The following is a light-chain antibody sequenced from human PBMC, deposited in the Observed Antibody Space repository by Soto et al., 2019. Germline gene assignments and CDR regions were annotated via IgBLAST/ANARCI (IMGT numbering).Light chain of an antibody. CDR1: QNIRTY. J-gene: IGKJ2*01. Sequence: DIQMTQSPYSLSASVGDSVTITCRASQNIRTYLNWYQRKPGRAPKLLIHSASALPSGVPSRFSGSGSGTEFTLTMSGLQPEDFATYYCQQGHSTPYTFGQGTKVDIK. CDR2: SAS. V-gene: IGKV1-39*01. CDR3: QQGHSTPYT.